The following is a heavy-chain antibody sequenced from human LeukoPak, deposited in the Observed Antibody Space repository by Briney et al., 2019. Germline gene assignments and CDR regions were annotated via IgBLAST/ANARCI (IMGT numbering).Heavy chain of an antibody. CDR2: IKQDGSEK. Sequence: GGSLRLSCAASGFSFRTYAMSWVRQAPGKGLEWVANIKQDGSEKYYVDSVKGRFTISRDNAKNSLYLQMNSLRAEDTAVYYCARDPTLVDYWGQGTLVTVSS. CDR3: ARDPTLVDY. CDR1: GFSFRTYA. V-gene: IGHV3-7*01. J-gene: IGHJ4*02. D-gene: IGHD2-2*01.